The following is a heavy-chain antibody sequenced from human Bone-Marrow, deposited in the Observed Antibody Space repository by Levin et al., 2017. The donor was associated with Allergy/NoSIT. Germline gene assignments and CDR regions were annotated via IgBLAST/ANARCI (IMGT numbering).Heavy chain of an antibody. V-gene: IGHV3-33*01. CDR2: IWYDGSNK. J-gene: IGHJ4*02. Sequence: LSLTCAASGFTFSSYGMHWVRQAPGKGLEWVAVIWYDGSNKYYADSVKGRFTISRDNSKNTLYLQMNSLRAEDTAVYYCARGACSSTSCQTYFDYWGQGTLVTVSS. CDR3: ARGACSSTSCQTYFDY. D-gene: IGHD2-2*01. CDR1: GFTFSSYG.